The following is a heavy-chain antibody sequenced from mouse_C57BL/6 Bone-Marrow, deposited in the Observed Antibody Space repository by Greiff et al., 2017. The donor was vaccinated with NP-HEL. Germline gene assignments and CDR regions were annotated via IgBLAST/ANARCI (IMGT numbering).Heavy chain of an antibody. D-gene: IGHD1-1*01. Sequence: QVQLQQPGAELVKPGASVKLSCKASGYTFTSYWMQWVKQRPGQGLEWIGEIDPSDSYTNYNQKFKGKATLTVDTSSSTAYMQLSSLTSEDSAVYYCARRGEIYYYGSSPFAYWGQGTLVTVSA. V-gene: IGHV1-50*01. CDR3: ARRGEIYYYGSSPFAY. CDR2: IDPSDSYT. J-gene: IGHJ3*01. CDR1: GYTFTSYW.